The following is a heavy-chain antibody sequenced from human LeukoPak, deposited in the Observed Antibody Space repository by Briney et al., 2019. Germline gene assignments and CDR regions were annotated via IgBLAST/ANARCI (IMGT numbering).Heavy chain of an antibody. CDR2: IYYSGST. CDR3: ARKLWLFGYFDY. J-gene: IGHJ4*02. Sequence: SETLSLTCTVSGGSISSSSYYWGWIRQPPGKGLEWIGSIYYSGSTYYNPSLKSRVIISVDTSKNQFSLKLSSVTAADTAVYYCARKLWLFGYFDYWGQGTLVTVSS. D-gene: IGHD5-18*01. V-gene: IGHV4-39*01. CDR1: GGSISSSSYY.